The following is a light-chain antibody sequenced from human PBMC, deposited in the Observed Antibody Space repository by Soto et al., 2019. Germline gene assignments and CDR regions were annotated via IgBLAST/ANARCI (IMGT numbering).Light chain of an antibody. CDR3: KQCYSIPLT. J-gene: IGKJ4*01. CDR1: QNIGRN. Sequence: DIQITQSPSSLSTYLGHSATTTFRSSQNIGRNLNWYQQKPGKAPKLLIYTVSNLQTGVPLRFSGRGSGTEFTLTISALQTEDFATYYCKQCYSIPLTFGGGTKVDIK. CDR2: TVS. V-gene: IGKV1-39*01.